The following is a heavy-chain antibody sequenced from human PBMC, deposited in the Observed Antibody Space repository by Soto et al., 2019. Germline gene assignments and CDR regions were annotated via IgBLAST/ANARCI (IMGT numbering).Heavy chain of an antibody. CDR2: ISSSSSYT. CDR1: GFTFSDYY. V-gene: IGHV3-11*06. D-gene: IGHD2-2*01. CDR3: ARDRLQVVVPAARYYYYGMDV. Sequence: GSLRLSCAASGFTFSDYYMSWIRQDPGKGLEWVSYISSSSSYTNYADSVKGRFTISRDNAKNSLYLRMNSLRAEDTAVYYCARDRLQVVVPAARYYYYGMDVWGQGT. J-gene: IGHJ6*02.